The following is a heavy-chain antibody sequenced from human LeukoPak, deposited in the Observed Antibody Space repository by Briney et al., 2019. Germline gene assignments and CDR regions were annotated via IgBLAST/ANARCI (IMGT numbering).Heavy chain of an antibody. CDR2: ISPSGDIT. V-gene: IGHV3-23*01. Sequence: GGSLRLSCAASGFIFSSHGMNWVRQAPGKGLEWVSGISPSGDITYYADSVKGRFTISRDNSKNTVYLQMNSLRAEDTAVYYCAKSRDSGLFDYWGQGTLITVAS. J-gene: IGHJ4*02. D-gene: IGHD3/OR15-3a*01. CDR1: GFIFSSHG. CDR3: AKSRDSGLFDY.